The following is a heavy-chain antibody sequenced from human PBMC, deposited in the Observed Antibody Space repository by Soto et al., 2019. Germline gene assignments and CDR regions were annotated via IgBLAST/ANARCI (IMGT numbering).Heavy chain of an antibody. J-gene: IGHJ6*02. V-gene: IGHV1-2*02. D-gene: IGHD6-6*01. CDR2: INPNSGGT. CDR3: AREWYSSSSGPYYYYGMDV. Sequence: GASVTVSCKASGYTFTGYYMHWVRQAPGQGLEWMGWINPNSGGTNYAQKFQGRVTMTRDTSISTAYMELSRLRSDDTAVYYCAREWYSSSSGPYYYYGMDVWGQGTTVTVSS. CDR1: GYTFTGYY.